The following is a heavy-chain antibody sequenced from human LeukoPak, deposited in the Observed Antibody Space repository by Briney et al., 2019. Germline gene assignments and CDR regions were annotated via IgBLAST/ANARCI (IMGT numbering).Heavy chain of an antibody. Sequence: PSETLSLTCTVSGGSISSGSYYWSWIRQPAGEGLEWIGRIYTSGSTNYNPSLKSRVPISVDTSKTQCSLKLSSVAAADTAVYYCARDWAHYYDRSSNLFDPWGQGALVTVSS. CDR3: ARDWAHYYDRSSNLFDP. J-gene: IGHJ5*02. D-gene: IGHD3-22*01. CDR2: IYTSGST. CDR1: GGSISSGSYY. V-gene: IGHV4-61*02.